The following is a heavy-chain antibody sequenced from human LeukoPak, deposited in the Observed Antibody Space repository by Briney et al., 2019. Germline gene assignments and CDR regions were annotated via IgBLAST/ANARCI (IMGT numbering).Heavy chain of an antibody. CDR1: GGSISSYY. J-gene: IGHJ5*02. Sequence: PSETLSLTCTVSGGSISSYYWSWIRQPPGKGLEWIGYIYYSGSTNYNPSLKSRVTISVDTSKNQFSLKLSSVTAADTAVYYCARDGAYYGSGSYYSDWFDPWGQGTLVTVSS. CDR2: IYYSGST. V-gene: IGHV4-59*01. CDR3: ARDGAYYGSGSYYSDWFDP. D-gene: IGHD3-10*01.